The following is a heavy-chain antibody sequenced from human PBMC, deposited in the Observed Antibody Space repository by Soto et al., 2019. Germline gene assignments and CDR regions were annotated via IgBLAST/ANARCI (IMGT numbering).Heavy chain of an antibody. V-gene: IGHV3-33*01. CDR3: ARDERYYYYGTDV. D-gene: IGHD1-1*01. CDR1: GFTFSSYG. J-gene: IGHJ6*02. CDR2: IWYDGSNK. Sequence: QVQLVESGGGVVQPGRSLRLSCAASGFTFSSYGMHWVRQAPGKGLEWVAVIWYDGSNKYYADSVKGRFTISRDNSKNTLYLQMNSLRAEDTAVYYCARDERYYYYGTDVWGQGTTVTVSS.